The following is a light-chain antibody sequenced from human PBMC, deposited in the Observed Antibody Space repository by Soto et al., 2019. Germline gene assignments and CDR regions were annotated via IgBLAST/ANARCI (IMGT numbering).Light chain of an antibody. Sequence: QSVLTQPASVSGSPGQSVTISCTGTSSDVGGYKYVSWYQQNPGKAPKLIIDEVSNRPSGVSNRFSGSKSGNTASLTISGLQTEDEADYYCSSYTSSSTLLFGGGTKVTVL. CDR3: SSYTSSSTLL. V-gene: IGLV2-14*01. J-gene: IGLJ2*01. CDR1: SSDVGGYKY. CDR2: EVS.